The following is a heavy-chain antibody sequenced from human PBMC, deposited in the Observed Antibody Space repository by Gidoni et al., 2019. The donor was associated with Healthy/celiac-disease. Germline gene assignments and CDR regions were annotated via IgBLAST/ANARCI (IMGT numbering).Heavy chain of an antibody. J-gene: IGHJ6*02. CDR3: EAEDGSGSHYGMDV. CDR2: RWYDGSNK. Sequence: QVQLVESGGGVVQPGRSLRLSCAASGFTFSSYGMHWVRQAPGKGLGGVAVRWYDGSNKYYADSVKGRFTISRDNSKNTLYLQMNSLRAEDTAVYYCEAEDGSGSHYGMDVWGQGTTVTVSS. V-gene: IGHV3-33*01. D-gene: IGHD3-10*01. CDR1: GFTFSSYG.